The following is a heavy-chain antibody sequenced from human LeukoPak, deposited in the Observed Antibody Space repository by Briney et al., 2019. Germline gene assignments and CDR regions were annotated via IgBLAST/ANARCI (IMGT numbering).Heavy chain of an antibody. Sequence: GGSLRLSCAASGFTFSSYWMSWVRQAPGKGLEWVANIKQDGSEKYYVDSVKGRFTISRDNAKNSLYLQMNSLRAEDTAVYYCARDHYYGSGSCHYWGQGTLVTVSS. CDR3: ARDHYYGSGSCHY. D-gene: IGHD3-10*01. CDR1: GFTFSSYW. J-gene: IGHJ4*02. V-gene: IGHV3-7*01. CDR2: IKQDGSEK.